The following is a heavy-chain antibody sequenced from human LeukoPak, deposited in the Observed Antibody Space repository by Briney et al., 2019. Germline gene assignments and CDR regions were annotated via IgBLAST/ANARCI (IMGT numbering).Heavy chain of an antibody. CDR1: GFTFSSYA. Sequence: PGGSLRLSCAASGFTFSSYAMSWVRQAPGKGLEWVSAISGSGGSTYYADSVKGRFTISRDNSKNTLYLQMNSPRAEDTAVYYCAKVEERAYYFDYWGQGTLVTVSS. V-gene: IGHV3-23*01. D-gene: IGHD6-25*01. CDR3: AKVEERAYYFDY. CDR2: ISGSGGST. J-gene: IGHJ4*02.